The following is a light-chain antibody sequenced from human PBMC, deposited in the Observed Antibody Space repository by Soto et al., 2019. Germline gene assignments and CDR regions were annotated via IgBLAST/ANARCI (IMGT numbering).Light chain of an antibody. CDR2: ESS. CDR3: QSYDSSLSVVV. CDR1: SSNIGAEYD. V-gene: IGLV1-40*01. J-gene: IGLJ2*01. Sequence: QSVLTQPSSVSGAPGQTDTISCTGSSSNIGAEYDVHWYQQLPGGAPKLLIYESSDRLSGVPDRFSGSKSGASASLAITGLQAEDEDNYYCQSYDSSLSVVVFGGGTKLTVL.